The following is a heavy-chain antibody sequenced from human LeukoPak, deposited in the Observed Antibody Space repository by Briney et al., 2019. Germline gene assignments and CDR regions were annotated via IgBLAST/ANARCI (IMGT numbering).Heavy chain of an antibody. CDR1: GFTFSAHS. CDR3: SRNTEREYWFDP. V-gene: IGHV3-30-3*01. CDR2: ISYDGSIK. Sequence: GGSLRLSCAASGFTFSAHSMHWVRQPPVKGLEWVAFISYDGSIKFYADSLKGRFTISRDNSKKTLYLQINSLRAEDTAVYFCSRNTEREYWFDPWGQGTLVTVSS. J-gene: IGHJ5*02.